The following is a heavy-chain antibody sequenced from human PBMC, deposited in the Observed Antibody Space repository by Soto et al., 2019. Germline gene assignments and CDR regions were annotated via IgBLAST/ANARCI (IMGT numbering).Heavy chain of an antibody. Sequence: QVQLLESGPGLVKPSQTLSLSCIVSGASLSSGGYYWNWIRQHPGKGLEWIGYIYFDGMTYYNPSLERRFTLSLXASKNQCSLHLSSVTAADTAVYYCARDRYGDYYAYWGQGILVTVSS. J-gene: IGHJ4*02. CDR1: GASLSSGGYY. CDR3: ARDRYGDYYAY. D-gene: IGHD3-22*01. V-gene: IGHV4-31*03. CDR2: IYFDGMT.